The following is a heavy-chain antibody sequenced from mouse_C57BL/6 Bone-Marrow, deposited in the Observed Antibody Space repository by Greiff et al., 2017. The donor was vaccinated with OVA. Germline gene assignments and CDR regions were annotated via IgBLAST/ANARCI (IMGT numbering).Heavy chain of an antibody. CDR1: GFSLTSYG. V-gene: IGHV2-5*01. J-gene: IGHJ4*01. Sequence: VKLQESGPGLVQPSQSLSITCTVSGFSLTSYGVHWVRQSPGKGLEWLGVIWRGGSTDYNAAFMSRLSITKDNSKSQVFFKMNSLQADDTAIYYCAKPQLRLHAMDYWGQGTSVTVSS. D-gene: IGHD3-2*02. CDR2: IWRGGST. CDR3: AKPQLRLHAMDY.